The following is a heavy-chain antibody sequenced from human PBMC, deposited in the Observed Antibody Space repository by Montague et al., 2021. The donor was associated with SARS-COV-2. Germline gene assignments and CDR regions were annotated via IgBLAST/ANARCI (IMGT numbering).Heavy chain of an antibody. J-gene: IGHJ6*02. Sequence: SETLSLTCTVSGGSISSYYWSWIRQPPGKGLEWIGYIYYSGSTNYNPSLKSRVTISVDTSKNQFSLKLSSMTAADTAVYYCARDSDYYDSSASYYYGMDVWGQGTTVTVSS. V-gene: IGHV4-59*01. CDR1: GGSISSYY. D-gene: IGHD3-22*01. CDR2: IYYSGST. CDR3: ARDSDYYDSSASYYYGMDV.